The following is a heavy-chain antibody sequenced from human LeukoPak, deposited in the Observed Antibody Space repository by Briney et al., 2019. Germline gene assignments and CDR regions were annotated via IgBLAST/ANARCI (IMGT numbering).Heavy chain of an antibody. CDR2: IYYGGNT. CDR1: GVSISTSGSYY. CDR3: VVPPRYDSRGWGTFDL. V-gene: IGHV4-39*01. D-gene: IGHD3-22*01. Sequence: SETLSLTCTVSGVSISTSGSYYWGWIRQPPGKGLEWIGSIYYGGNTYYNLSLKSRVTLSLDTSKNQVSLRLSSVTAADTAVYYCVVPPRYDSRGWGTFDLWGQGTMVTVSS. J-gene: IGHJ3*01.